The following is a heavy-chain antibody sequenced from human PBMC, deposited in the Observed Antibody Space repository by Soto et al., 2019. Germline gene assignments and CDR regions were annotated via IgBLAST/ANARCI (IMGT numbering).Heavy chain of an antibody. CDR2: ISGSGGST. CDR3: AKDNPVGLRGYPFDY. D-gene: IGHD5-12*01. V-gene: IGHV3-23*01. J-gene: IGHJ4*02. CDR1: GFTFSSYA. Sequence: EVQLLESGGGLVQPGGSLRLSCAAPGFTFSSYAMSWVRQAPGKGLEWVSTISGSGGSTYYADSVKGRFTISRDNSKNTLYLQMNSLRAEDTAVYYCAKDNPVGLRGYPFDYWGQGTLVTVSS.